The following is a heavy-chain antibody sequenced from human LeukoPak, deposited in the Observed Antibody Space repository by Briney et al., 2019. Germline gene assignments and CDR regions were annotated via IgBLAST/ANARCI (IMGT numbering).Heavy chain of an antibody. V-gene: IGHV1-69*13. CDR3: ASQRGGVYGSSWHPRRGAFDI. CDR1: GGTLSSYA. CDR2: IIRIFGTA. D-gene: IGHD6-13*01. J-gene: IGHJ3*02. Sequence: SSVKVSCKASGGTLSSYAISWVRQAPGRGLEWMGGIIRIFGTAKYTQKFQGRVTITADESTSTAHMELSSLRSDDTAVYYCASQRGGVYGSSWHPRRGAFDIWGQGTMVTVSS.